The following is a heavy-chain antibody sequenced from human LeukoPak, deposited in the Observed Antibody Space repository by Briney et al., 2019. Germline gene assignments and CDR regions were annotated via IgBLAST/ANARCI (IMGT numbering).Heavy chain of an antibody. Sequence: ASVTVSCKASGGTFSSYAISWVRQAPGQGLEWLGRIIPILGIANYAQKFQGRVTITADKSTSTAYMELSSLRSEDTAVYYCARAYYGTSYYYYGMDVWGQGTTVTVSS. CDR3: ARAYYGTSYYYYGMDV. CDR2: IIPILGIA. J-gene: IGHJ6*02. V-gene: IGHV1-69*04. CDR1: GGTFSSYA. D-gene: IGHD4-17*01.